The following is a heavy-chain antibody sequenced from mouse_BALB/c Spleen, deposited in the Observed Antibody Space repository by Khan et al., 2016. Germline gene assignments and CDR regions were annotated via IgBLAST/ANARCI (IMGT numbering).Heavy chain of an antibody. CDR2: ISYSGST. Sequence: EVQLQESGPSLVKTSQTLSLTCSVTGDSITSSYWNWIRKFPGNKLEFMGFISYSGSTYYNPSLKSHFSISRDTSKNQYYLQMSSVTTEDTATYYCARNYFFDYRGQGTTLTVSS. J-gene: IGHJ2*01. V-gene: IGHV3-8*02. CDR1: GDSITSSY. CDR3: ARNYFFDY.